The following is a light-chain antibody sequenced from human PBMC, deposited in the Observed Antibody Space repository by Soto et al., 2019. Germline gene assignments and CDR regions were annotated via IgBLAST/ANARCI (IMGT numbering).Light chain of an antibody. CDR1: QSVSNSY. CDR3: QQRSNWPPT. CDR2: GAS. Sequence: EIVLTQSPGTLSLSPGERATLSCRASQSVSNSYLAWYQQIPGQAPRLLIYGASSRATGIPDRFSASGSGTDFTLTISRLEPEDFAVYYCQQRSNWPPTFGQGTRLEI. J-gene: IGKJ5*01. V-gene: IGKV3D-20*02.